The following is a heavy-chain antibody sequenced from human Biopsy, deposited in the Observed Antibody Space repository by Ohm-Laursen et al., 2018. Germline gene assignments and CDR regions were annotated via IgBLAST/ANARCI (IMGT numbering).Heavy chain of an antibody. CDR2: IYYTGST. D-gene: IGHD1-26*01. CDR1: GGSISSYY. CDR3: ARHAPSYSGSYWRYFDL. Sequence: GTLSLTCTVSGGSISSYYWIWIRQPPGKGPEWIGYIYYTGSTNYNPSLKSRVTISEDTSMNHLSLRLTSVTAADTAVYYCARHAPSYSGSYWRYFDLWGRGTLVTVSS. J-gene: IGHJ2*01. V-gene: IGHV4-59*08.